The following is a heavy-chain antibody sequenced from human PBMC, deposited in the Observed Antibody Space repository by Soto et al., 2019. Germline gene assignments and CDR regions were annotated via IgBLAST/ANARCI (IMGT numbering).Heavy chain of an antibody. V-gene: IGHV3-30-3*01. Sequence: QVQLVESGGGVVQPGRSLRLSCAASGFTLSNYAINWVRQTPGKGLEWVAFISDDGSNEYYADSVKGRFTISRDNSKNTLYLQMNSLRVEDTAMYYCARIGYISWTDCWGQGTLVTVSS. CDR3: ARIGYISWTDC. J-gene: IGHJ4*02. CDR1: GFTLSNYA. D-gene: IGHD6-13*01. CDR2: ISDDGSNE.